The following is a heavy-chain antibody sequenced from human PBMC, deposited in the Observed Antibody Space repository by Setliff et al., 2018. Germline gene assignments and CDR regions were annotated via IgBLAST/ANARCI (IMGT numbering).Heavy chain of an antibody. CDR2: IIPIFGTA. D-gene: IGHD2-21*02. J-gene: IGHJ6*02. V-gene: IGHV1-69*05. Sequence: SVKVSCKASGGTFSYYAISWVRQAPGQGLEWMGGIIPIFGTANYAQKFQGRVTITTDESTSTAYMELSSLRSEDTAVYYCARVVVVTAIPFYYYYGMDVWGQGTTVTVSS. CDR3: ARVVVVTAIPFYYYYGMDV. CDR1: GGTFSYYA.